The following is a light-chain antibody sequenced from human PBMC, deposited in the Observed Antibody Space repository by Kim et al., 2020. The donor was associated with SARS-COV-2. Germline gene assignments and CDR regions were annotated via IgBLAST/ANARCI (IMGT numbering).Light chain of an antibody. CDR1: SSDIGAYKY. Sequence: GQSITISYTGTSSDIGAYKYVSWYQQHPGNAPKLIIYDVNNRPSGVSNRFSGSKSGNTASLTISGLQAEDEADYYCNSYTTNSTLVFGGGTQLTVL. CDR3: NSYTTNSTLV. J-gene: IGLJ2*01. CDR2: DVN. V-gene: IGLV2-14*03.